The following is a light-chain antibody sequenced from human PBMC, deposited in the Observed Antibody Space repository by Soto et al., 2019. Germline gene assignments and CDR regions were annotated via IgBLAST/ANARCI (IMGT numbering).Light chain of an antibody. CDR2: DVN. CDR1: SSDVGGYNY. CDR3: SSYTSSSTLV. J-gene: IGLJ1*01. Sequence: QSVLTQPASVSGSPGQSITISCTGTSSDVGGYNYVSWYQQHPGKAQKLMNYDVNNRPSGVSNSFTGSKSGNTASLNISRLQAEDEADYYCSSYTSSSTLVFGTGTKVTVL. V-gene: IGLV2-14*01.